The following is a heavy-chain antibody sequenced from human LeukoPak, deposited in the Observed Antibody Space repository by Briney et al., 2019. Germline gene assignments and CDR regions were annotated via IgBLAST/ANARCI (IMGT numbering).Heavy chain of an antibody. CDR2: IYTSGST. CDR3: ARGDLWFGLMDV. D-gene: IGHD3-10*01. V-gene: IGHV4-4*07. CDR1: GGSISSYY. J-gene: IGHJ6*03. Sequence: SETLSLTCTVSGGSISSYYWSWIRQPAGKGLEWIGRIYTSGSTNYNPSLKSRVTISVDTSKNQFSLKLSSVTAADTAVYYCARGDLWFGLMDVWGKGTTVTVSS.